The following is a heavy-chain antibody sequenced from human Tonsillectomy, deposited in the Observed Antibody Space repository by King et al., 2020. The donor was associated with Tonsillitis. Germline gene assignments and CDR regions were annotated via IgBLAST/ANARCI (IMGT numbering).Heavy chain of an antibody. J-gene: IGHJ4*02. CDR3: VKDGYSGWFDY. CDR2: INSDGSST. CDR1: GFTFSSYW. V-gene: IGHV3-74*01. D-gene: IGHD6-19*01. Sequence: VQLVESGGDLVQPGGSLRLSCAASGFTFSSYWMHWVRQAPGKGLVWVSRINSDGSSTRYVDSVKGRFTISRDNAKNTLYLQMNSLRADDTAVYYCVKDGYSGWFDYWGQGTLVTVSS.